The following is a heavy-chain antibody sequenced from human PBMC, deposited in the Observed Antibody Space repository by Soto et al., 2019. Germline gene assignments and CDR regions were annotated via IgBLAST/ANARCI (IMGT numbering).Heavy chain of an antibody. V-gene: IGHV3-30-3*01. J-gene: IGHJ6*02. CDR3: ARIAARPGYYHYGMDF. Sequence: GGPLRLSCAASGFTFSSYAMHWVRQAPGKGLEWVAVISYDGSNKYYADSVKGRFTISRDNSKNTLYLQMNSLRAEDTAVYYCARIAARPGYYHYGMDFWGQGTSVTVYS. D-gene: IGHD6-6*01. CDR1: GFTFSSYA. CDR2: ISYDGSNK.